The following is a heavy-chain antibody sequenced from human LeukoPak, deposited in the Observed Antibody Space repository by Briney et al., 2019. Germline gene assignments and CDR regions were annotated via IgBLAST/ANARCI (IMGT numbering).Heavy chain of an antibody. J-gene: IGHJ4*02. CDR2: MKTKVDGGTT. D-gene: IGHD6-13*01. V-gene: IGHV3-15*01. Sequence: GGSVRVSCAASGFTFTNSYISWVRQAPGKGPEWVGRMKTKVDGGTTAHTTPVKGRFSIARDDSRNTMDFQMNTLKTEDTSVYFCTTDAGYSDRWYNYWGQGTLVTVYS. CDR3: TTDAGYSDRWYNY. CDR1: GFTFTNSY.